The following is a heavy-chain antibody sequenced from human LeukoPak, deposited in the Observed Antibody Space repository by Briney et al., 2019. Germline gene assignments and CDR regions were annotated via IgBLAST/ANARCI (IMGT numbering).Heavy chain of an antibody. CDR1: GYSFTSYW. Sequence: GGSLKISCKGSGYSFTSYWIGWVRQMPGKGLEWMGIIYPGDSDTRYSPSFQGQVTISADKSISTAYLQWSSLKASDTAMYYCATRGGGQMVRGIPDAFDIWGQGTMVTVSS. J-gene: IGHJ3*02. D-gene: IGHD3-10*01. CDR3: ATRGGGQMVRGIPDAFDI. V-gene: IGHV5-51*01. CDR2: IYPGDSDT.